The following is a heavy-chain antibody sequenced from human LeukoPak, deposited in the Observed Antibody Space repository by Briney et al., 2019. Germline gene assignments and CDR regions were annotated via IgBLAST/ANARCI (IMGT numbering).Heavy chain of an antibody. CDR3: ARAEWSVTHIGIDC. J-gene: IGHJ4*02. CDR1: GSISGYY. Sequence: SETLSLTCTVSGSISGYYWSWIRQPPGKGLEWIGYIYTSGSTNYNPSLESRVTISIDTSNNRFSPRLTSVTAADTAVYYCARAEWSVTHIGIDCWGQGTLVTVSS. D-gene: IGHD2-21*01. V-gene: IGHV4-4*09. CDR2: IYTSGST.